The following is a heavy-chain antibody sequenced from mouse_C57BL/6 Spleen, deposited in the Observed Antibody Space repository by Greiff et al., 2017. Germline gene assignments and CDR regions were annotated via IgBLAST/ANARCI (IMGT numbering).Heavy chain of an antibody. CDR1: GYTFTSYW. V-gene: IGHV1-69*01. Sequence: QVHVKQPGAELVMPGASVKLSCKASGYTFTSYWMHWVKQRPGQGLEWIGEIDPSDSYTNYNQKFKGKSTLTVDKSSSTAYMQLSSLTSEDSAVYYCARWRLGLDYWGQGTTLTVSS. CDR2: IDPSDSYT. D-gene: IGHD4-1*01. J-gene: IGHJ2*01. CDR3: ARWRLGLDY.